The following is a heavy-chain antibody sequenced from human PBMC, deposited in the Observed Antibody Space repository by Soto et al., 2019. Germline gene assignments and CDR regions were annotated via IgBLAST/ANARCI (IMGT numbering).Heavy chain of an antibody. CDR3: AKAEVSSYGTEYSQH. V-gene: IGHV3-23*01. D-gene: IGHD6-13*01. CDR1: GFTFSTYA. CDR2: IISSGGST. Sequence: PGGSLRLSCAASGFTFSTYAMNWVRQAPGKGLEWVSLIISSGGSTYYADSVKGRFTISRDNSKNTLYLQMNSLRADDTAVYYCAKAEVSSYGTEYSQHWGQGTLVTVSS. J-gene: IGHJ1*01.